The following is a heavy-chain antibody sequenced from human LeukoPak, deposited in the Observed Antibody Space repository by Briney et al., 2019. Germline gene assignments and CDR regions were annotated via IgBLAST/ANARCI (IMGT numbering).Heavy chain of an antibody. J-gene: IGHJ6*03. CDR1: GFTFSSYG. CDR3: AKEYGYDYNYFYSMDV. V-gene: IGHV3-30*02. Sequence: GGSLRLSCAASGFTFSSYGINWVRQAPGKGLEWVAFIRYDGSNKYHADSVKGRFTISRDNSKNTVYLQMNSLRAEDTAVYFCAKEYGYDYNYFYSMDVWGTGTTVTISS. D-gene: IGHD1-1*01. CDR2: IRYDGSNK.